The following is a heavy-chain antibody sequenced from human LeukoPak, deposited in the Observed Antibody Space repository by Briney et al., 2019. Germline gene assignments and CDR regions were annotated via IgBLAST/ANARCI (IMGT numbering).Heavy chain of an antibody. D-gene: IGHD1-7*01. V-gene: IGHV5-51*01. Sequence: GESLEISCKGSGSSFTSYWIGWVRQLPGKGLEWMGIIYPGDSDTRYSPSFQGQVTISADKSISTAYLQWSSLKASDTAMYYCACVLGTTGFDYWGQGTLVTVSS. CDR2: IYPGDSDT. CDR1: GSSFTSYW. CDR3: ACVLGTTGFDY. J-gene: IGHJ4*02.